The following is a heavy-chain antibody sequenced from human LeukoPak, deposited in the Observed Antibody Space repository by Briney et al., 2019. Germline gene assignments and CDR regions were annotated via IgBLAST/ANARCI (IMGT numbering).Heavy chain of an antibody. CDR1: GGSISSYY. V-gene: IGHV4-4*07. J-gene: IGHJ4*02. Sequence: SETLSLTCTVSGGSISSYYWTWIRQPAGKGLEWIGRILTSGSTNYNPSLESRVTMSVDTSKNQFSLKLSSVTAADTAVYYCARFRLEVRGFDYWGQGTLVTVSS. CDR3: ARFRLEVRGFDY. CDR2: ILTSGST. D-gene: IGHD1-7*01.